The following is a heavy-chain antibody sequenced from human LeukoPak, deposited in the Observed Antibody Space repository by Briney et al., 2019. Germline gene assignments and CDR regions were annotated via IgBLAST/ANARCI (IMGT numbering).Heavy chain of an antibody. CDR2: IFYTGNA. V-gene: IGHV4-59*01. Sequence: SETLSLTCTVTGGSISGYHWNWIRLSPGKGLEWIANIFYTGNADYNPSLESRVTISVDTSKNQFSLKLSSVTAADTAVYYCARGERGYSYGKGGYYYGMDVWGQGTTVTVSS. D-gene: IGHD5-18*01. CDR1: GGSISGYH. CDR3: ARGERGYSYGKGGYYYGMDV. J-gene: IGHJ6*02.